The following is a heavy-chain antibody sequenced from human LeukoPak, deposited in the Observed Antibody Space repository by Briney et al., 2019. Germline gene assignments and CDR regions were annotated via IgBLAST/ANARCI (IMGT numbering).Heavy chain of an antibody. Sequence: GGSLRLSCAASGFTFDDYGMSWVHQAPGKGLEWVSGINWNGGSTGYADSVKGRFTISRDNAKNSLYLQMNSLRAEDTALYYCARGVREIVVVAATGYYFDYWGQGTLVTVSS. V-gene: IGHV3-20*04. CDR2: INWNGGST. CDR3: ARGVREIVVVAATGYYFDY. CDR1: GFTFDDYG. D-gene: IGHD2-15*01. J-gene: IGHJ4*02.